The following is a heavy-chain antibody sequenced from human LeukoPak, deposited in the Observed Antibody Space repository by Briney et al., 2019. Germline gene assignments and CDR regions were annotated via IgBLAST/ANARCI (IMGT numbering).Heavy chain of an antibody. CDR1: GGTFSSYA. V-gene: IGHV1-69*13. D-gene: IGHD3-10*01. CDR2: IIPIFGTA. J-gene: IGHJ6*04. CDR3: ARGITMVRGVIDYYYYGMDV. Sequence: SVKVSCKASGGTFSSYAISWVRQAPGQGLELMGVIIPIFGTANYAQKFQGRGTITADESTSTAYMELSSLRSEDTAVYYCARGITMVRGVIDYYYYGMDVWGKGTTVTVSS.